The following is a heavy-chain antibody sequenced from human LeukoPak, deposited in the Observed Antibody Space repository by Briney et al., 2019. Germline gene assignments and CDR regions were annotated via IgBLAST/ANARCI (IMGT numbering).Heavy chain of an antibody. Sequence: GGSLRLSCKASGFSMSVYWMSWVRQAPGKGLEWVGNIKQDGSERNYVDSVKGRFTISRDNAKKSLYLQINSLRAEDTAVYYCARDWGAYYHFFDYWGQGTLVTVSS. CDR2: IKQDGSER. D-gene: IGHD3-22*01. J-gene: IGHJ4*02. CDR1: GFSMSVYW. V-gene: IGHV3-7*01. CDR3: ARDWGAYYHFFDY.